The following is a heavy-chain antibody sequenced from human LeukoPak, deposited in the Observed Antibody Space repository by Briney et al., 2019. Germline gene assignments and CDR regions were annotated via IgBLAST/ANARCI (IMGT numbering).Heavy chain of an antibody. Sequence: SVKVSCKASGGTFSSYAISWVRQAPGQGLEWMGRIIPIIGTANYAQKFQGRVTITADKSTSTAYMELSSLRSEDTAVYYCARGGYRQQLVDYWGQGTLVTVSS. CDR1: GGTFSSYA. V-gene: IGHV1-69*04. D-gene: IGHD6-13*01. J-gene: IGHJ4*02. CDR2: IIPIIGTA. CDR3: ARGGYRQQLVDY.